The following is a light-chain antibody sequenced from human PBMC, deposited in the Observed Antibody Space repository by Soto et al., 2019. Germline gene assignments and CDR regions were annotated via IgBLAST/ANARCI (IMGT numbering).Light chain of an antibody. V-gene: IGKV1-5*03. Sequence: IPMKHSPATLSGTVGNRVTIPCRASQTISSWLAWYQQKPGKAPKLLIYKASTLKSGVPSRFSGSGSGTEFTLTISILQPDDFAPYFSQDSTNQPRPFGEGSKV. J-gene: IGKJ1*01. CDR1: QTISSW. CDR3: QDSTNQPRP. CDR2: KAS.